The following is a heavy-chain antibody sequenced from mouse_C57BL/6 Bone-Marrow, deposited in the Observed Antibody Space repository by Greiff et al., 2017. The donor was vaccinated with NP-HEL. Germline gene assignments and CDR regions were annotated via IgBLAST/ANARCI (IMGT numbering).Heavy chain of an antibody. D-gene: IGHD1-1*01. CDR3: ARKGYYGSSYDYAMDY. J-gene: IGHJ4*01. CDR2: ISSGGSYT. CDR1: GFTFSSYG. Sequence: EVQVVESGGDLVKPGGSLKLSCAASGFTFSSYGMSWVRQTPDKRLEWVATISSGGSYTYYPDSVKGRFTISRDNAKNTLYLQMSSLKSEDTAMYYCARKGYYGSSYDYAMDYWGQGTSVTVSS. V-gene: IGHV5-6*01.